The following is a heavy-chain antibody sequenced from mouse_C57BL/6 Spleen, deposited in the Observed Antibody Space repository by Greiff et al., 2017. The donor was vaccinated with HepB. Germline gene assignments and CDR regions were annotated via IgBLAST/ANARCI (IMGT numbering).Heavy chain of an antibody. J-gene: IGHJ4*01. CDR2: ISDGGSYT. CDR1: GFTFSSYA. CDR3: ARGSRTNYAMDY. D-gene: IGHD3-3*01. Sequence: EVHLVESGGGLVKPGGSLKLSCAASGFTFSSYAMSWVRQTPEKRLEWVATISDGGSYTYYPDNVKGRFTISRDNAKNNLYLQMSHLKSEDTAMYYCARGSRTNYAMDYWGQGTSVTVSS. V-gene: IGHV5-4*01.